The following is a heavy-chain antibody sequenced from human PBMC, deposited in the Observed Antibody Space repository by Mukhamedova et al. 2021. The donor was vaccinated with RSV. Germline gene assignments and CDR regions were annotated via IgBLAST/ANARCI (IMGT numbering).Heavy chain of an antibody. Sequence: EWIGYIDYTGSTYSNPSLRSRVTISIDTSMNQFSLTLNSVTAAVTPMYYCARDSGTTSGDAPGWFDLWCQGTLVTVSS. CDR3: ARDSGTTSGDAPGWFDL. J-gene: IGHJ5*02. V-gene: IGHV4-59*12. D-gene: IGHD1-26*01. CDR2: IDYTGST.